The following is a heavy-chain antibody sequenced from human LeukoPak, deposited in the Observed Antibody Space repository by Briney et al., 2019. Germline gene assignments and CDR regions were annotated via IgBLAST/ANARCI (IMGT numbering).Heavy chain of an antibody. Sequence: ASVKVSCKASGYTFTSYGISWVRQAPGQGLEWMGWISAYNGNTNYAQKFQGRVTITADESTSTAYMELSSLRSEDTAVYYCASGSLTVDYWGQGTLVTVSS. V-gene: IGHV1-18*01. J-gene: IGHJ4*02. D-gene: IGHD3-10*01. CDR3: ASGSLTVDY. CDR2: ISAYNGNT. CDR1: GYTFTSYG.